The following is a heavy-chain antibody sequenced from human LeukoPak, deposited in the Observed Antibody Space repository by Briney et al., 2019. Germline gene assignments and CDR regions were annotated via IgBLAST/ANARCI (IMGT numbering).Heavy chain of an antibody. J-gene: IGHJ4*02. CDR1: GGSISSSSYY. Sequence: PSETLSLTCTVSGGSISSSSYYWGWIRQPPGKGLEWIGSIYYSGSTYYNPSLKSRVTISVDTSKNQFSLKLSSVTAADTAVYYCARQPPGEVTIVRGVIIRVYYFDYWGQGTLVTVSS. CDR3: ARQPPGEVTIVRGVIIRVYYFDY. CDR2: IYYSGST. D-gene: IGHD3-10*01. V-gene: IGHV4-39*01.